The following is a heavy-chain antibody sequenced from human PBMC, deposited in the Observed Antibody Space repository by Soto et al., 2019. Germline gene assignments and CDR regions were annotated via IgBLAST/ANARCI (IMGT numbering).Heavy chain of an antibody. V-gene: IGHV3-23*01. CDR3: TNLYTYGSL. Sequence: QTGGSLRLSCAASGFIFTNYAMSWVRQAPGKGLAWVSTISANGGNTYYADSVRGRFTVSRDNSGNTLSPQMSSLRADDTAVYFCTNLYTYGSLWGQGTLVTVSS. CDR1: GFIFTNYA. CDR2: ISANGGNT. D-gene: IGHD5-18*01. J-gene: IGHJ4*02.